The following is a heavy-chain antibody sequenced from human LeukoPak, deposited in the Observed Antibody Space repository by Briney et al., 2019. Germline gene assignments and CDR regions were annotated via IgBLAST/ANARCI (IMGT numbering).Heavy chain of an antibody. J-gene: IGHJ4*02. D-gene: IGHD7-27*01. CDR3: ARGRTGGR. CDR1: GGSFSGYY. V-gene: IGHV4-34*01. Sequence: SETLSLTCAVYGGSFSGYYWSWIRQPPGKGLEWIGEINHSGSTNYNPSLKSRVIISVDTSKNQFSLKLSSVTAADTAVYYCARGRTGGRWGQGTLVTVSS. CDR2: INHSGST.